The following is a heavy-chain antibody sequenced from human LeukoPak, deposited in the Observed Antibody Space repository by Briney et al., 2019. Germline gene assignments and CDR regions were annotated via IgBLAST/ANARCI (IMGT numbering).Heavy chain of an antibody. J-gene: IGHJ4*02. V-gene: IGHV4-59*01. D-gene: IGHD6-13*01. CDR3: AARRGSSWFFDH. Sequence: PSETLSLTCTVSGGSISSYYLSWVRQPPGKGLEWVGYIYYSGSTNYNPSLKSRVTISVDTSKNQFSLKLSSVTAADTAAYYCAARRGSSWFFDHWGQGTLVTVSS. CDR2: IYYSGST. CDR1: GGSISSYY.